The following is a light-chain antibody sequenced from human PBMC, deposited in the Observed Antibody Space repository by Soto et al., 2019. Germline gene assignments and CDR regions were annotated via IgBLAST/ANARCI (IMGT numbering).Light chain of an antibody. V-gene: IGKV1-39*01. CDR1: QTISNY. Sequence: DIQMTQSPSSLSASMGDRVTITCRASQTISNYLNWYQQQPGKAPKALIYAASNLQHGVSSRFSGSGSGTDFTLTISSLQAEDFATYYCQQTRSYPSTFGGGTKVDNK. J-gene: IGKJ4*01. CDR2: AAS. CDR3: QQTRSYPST.